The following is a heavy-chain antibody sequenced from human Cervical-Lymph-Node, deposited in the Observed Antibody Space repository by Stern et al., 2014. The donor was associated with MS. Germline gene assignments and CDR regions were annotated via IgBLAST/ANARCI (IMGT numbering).Heavy chain of an antibody. CDR1: GGTFSSIE. V-gene: IGHV1-69*01. CDR2: ISPLFGTT. J-gene: IGHJ4*02. CDR3: VRDQGGIAAS. D-gene: IGHD6-13*01. Sequence: DQLVESGAEVKQPGSSMKVSCKASGGTFSSIEISWVRQAPGQVLEWLGGISPLFGTTNYAQQVQGRVTIVADESTNTVNMELSRLRSEDTAVYYCVRDQGGIAASWGQGTLVTVSS.